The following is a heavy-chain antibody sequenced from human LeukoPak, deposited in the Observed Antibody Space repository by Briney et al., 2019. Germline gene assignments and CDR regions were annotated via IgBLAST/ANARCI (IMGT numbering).Heavy chain of an antibody. V-gene: IGHV3-30*02. CDR3: AKDGDDSIDY. CDR2: IRYDGSTK. D-gene: IGHD3-22*01. CDR1: GFTLICCG. Sequence: GGSLRLSCAASGFTLICCGMHWVRQALGKGLEWVAFIRYDGSTKYYTDSVKGRFTISRDNSRDTLYLQMNSLRAEDTAVYYCAKDGDDSIDYWGQGTLVTVSS. J-gene: IGHJ4*02.